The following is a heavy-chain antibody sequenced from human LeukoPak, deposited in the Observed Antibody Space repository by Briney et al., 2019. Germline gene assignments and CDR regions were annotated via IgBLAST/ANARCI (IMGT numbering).Heavy chain of an antibody. J-gene: IGHJ6*02. CDR2: AYYSGST. Sequence: SETLSLTCSVFGGFISSSSYSWAWIRQPPGKGLEWIGSAYYSGSTYYNPSLKSRVTISTSKNQLSPKLSSVTAADTAVYYCAYGMDVWGQGTTVTVSS. V-gene: IGHV4-39*01. CDR3: AYGMDV. CDR1: GGFISSSSYS.